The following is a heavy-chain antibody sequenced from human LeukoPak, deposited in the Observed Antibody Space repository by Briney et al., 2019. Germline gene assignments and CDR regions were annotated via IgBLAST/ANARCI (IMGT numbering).Heavy chain of an antibody. V-gene: IGHV4-39*07. CDR3: AGSIAADPIFDY. CDR2: VYYSGNT. CDR1: GGSISSSSYY. Sequence: KPSETLSLTCTVSGGSISSSSYYWGWIRQPPGKGLEWIGNVYYSGNTYYNPSLKSRVSISVDTSKNQFSLKLSSVTAADTAVYYCAGSIAADPIFDYWGQGTLVTVSS. D-gene: IGHD6-13*01. J-gene: IGHJ4*02.